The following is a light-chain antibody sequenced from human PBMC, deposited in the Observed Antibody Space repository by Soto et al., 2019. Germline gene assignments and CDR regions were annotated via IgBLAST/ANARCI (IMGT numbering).Light chain of an antibody. CDR2: DAS. CDR3: QQRSKWPPIT. CDR1: QIVSSY. J-gene: IGKJ5*01. Sequence: EIVLAQSPVTLSLSPGERATLSCMASQIVSSYLAWYQQKPGQAPRLLIYDASNRATGIPARFSGGGSGTDFTLTIDNLEPEDFAIYYCQQRSKWPPITFGQGTRLEIK. V-gene: IGKV3-11*01.